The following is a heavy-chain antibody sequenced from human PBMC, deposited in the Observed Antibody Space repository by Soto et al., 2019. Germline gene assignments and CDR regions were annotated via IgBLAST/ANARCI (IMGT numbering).Heavy chain of an antibody. V-gene: IGHV3-30*18. D-gene: IGHD6-13*01. CDR1: GFTFSSYG. Sequence: QVQLVESGGGVVQPGRSLRLSCAASGFTFSSYGMHWVRQAPGKGLEWVAVISYDGSNKYYADSVKGRFTISRDNSKNTLYMQMNSLRAGDTAVYYCAKVVAAAGSYYFDYWGQGTLVTVSS. CDR3: AKVVAAAGSYYFDY. CDR2: ISYDGSNK. J-gene: IGHJ4*02.